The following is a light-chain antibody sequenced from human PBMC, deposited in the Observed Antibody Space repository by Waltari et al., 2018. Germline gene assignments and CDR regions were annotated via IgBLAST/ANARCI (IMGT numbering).Light chain of an antibody. CDR3: QSYDNSLSGI. V-gene: IGLV1-40*01. Sequence: QSVLTQPPSVSGAPGQRVPISCTGSSSNLGAGCDVHWSPQLPGTAPKPLIYTNSNRPSGVPDRFSGSKSGTSASLAITGLQAEDEADYYCQSYDNSLSGIFGGGTKLTVL. J-gene: IGLJ2*01. CDR1: SSNLGAGCD. CDR2: TNS.